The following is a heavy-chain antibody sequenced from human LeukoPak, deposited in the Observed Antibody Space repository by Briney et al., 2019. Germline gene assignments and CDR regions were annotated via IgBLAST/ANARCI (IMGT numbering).Heavy chain of an antibody. V-gene: IGHV3-23*01. Sequence: GGSLRLSCAASGFTFSSYSMNWVRQAPGKGLEWVSAISGSGGSTYYADSVKGRFTISRDNSKNTLYLQMNSLRAEDTAVYYCAKGSRSGYYQDYFDYWGQGTLVTVSS. CDR3: AKGSRSGYYQDYFDY. CDR2: ISGSGGST. J-gene: IGHJ4*02. D-gene: IGHD3-3*01. CDR1: GFTFSSYS.